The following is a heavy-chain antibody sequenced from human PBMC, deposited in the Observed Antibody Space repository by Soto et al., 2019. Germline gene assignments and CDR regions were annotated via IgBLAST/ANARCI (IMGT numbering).Heavy chain of an antibody. V-gene: IGHV4-31*01. CDR1: GGSISSGGYY. J-gene: IGHJ6*02. D-gene: IGHD3-10*01. Sequence: QVQLQESGPGLVKPSQTLSLTCTVSGGSISSGGYYWSWIRQHPGKGLEWIGYIYYSGSTYYHPSLXNPITISVHTSKXLFXLXQSSVTAADTAVYYCASRHYGSGSYYLPSYYYGMDVWGQGTTVTVSS. CDR3: ASRHYGSGSYYLPSYYYGMDV. CDR2: IYYSGST.